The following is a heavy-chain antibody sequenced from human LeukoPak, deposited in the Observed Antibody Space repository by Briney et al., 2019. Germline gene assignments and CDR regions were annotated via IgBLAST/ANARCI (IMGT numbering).Heavy chain of an antibody. CDR2: INHSGST. J-gene: IGHJ4*02. Sequence: SETLSLTCAVYGGSFSGYYGSWIRQPPGKGLEWIGEINHSGSTNYNPSLKSRVTISVDTSKNQFSLKLSSVTAADTAVYYCARGLSGYSSSWFKYWGQGTLVTVSS. CDR3: ARGLSGYSSSWFKY. D-gene: IGHD6-13*01. CDR1: GGSFSGYY. V-gene: IGHV4-34*01.